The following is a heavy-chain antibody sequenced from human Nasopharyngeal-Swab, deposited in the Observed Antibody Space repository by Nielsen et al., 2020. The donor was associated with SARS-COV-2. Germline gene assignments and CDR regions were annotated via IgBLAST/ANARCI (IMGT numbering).Heavy chain of an antibody. V-gene: IGHV3-11*04. CDR3: ARVGLFDY. CDR2: ISGRGTNI. J-gene: IGHJ4*02. Sequence: GESLKISCAASGFTFSYYYMSWFRQAPGKGLEWVSYISGRGTNIYYAESVKGRFTISRDNAKNSLYLQLNSLRAEDTAVYYCARVGLFDYWGQGTLVTVSS. CDR1: GFTFSYYY.